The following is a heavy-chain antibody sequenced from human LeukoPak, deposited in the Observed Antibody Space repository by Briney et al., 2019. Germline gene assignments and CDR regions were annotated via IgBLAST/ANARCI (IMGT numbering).Heavy chain of an antibody. D-gene: IGHD2-2*01. CDR2: INPNSGGT. J-gene: IGHJ4*02. Sequence: ASVKVSCKASGYTFTGYYMHWVRQAPGQGLGWLGWINPNSGGTNYAQKFQGRVTMTRDTSISTAYMELSRLRPDDTAVYYCAREYCSSTSCYFDYWGQGTLVTVSS. CDR3: AREYCSSTSCYFDY. V-gene: IGHV1-2*02. CDR1: GYTFTGYY.